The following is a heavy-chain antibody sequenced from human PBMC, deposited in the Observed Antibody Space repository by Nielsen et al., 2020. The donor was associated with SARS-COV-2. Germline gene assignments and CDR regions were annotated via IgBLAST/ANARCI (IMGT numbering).Heavy chain of an antibody. CDR3: ARYPGIAVAGYYYGMDI. CDR1: GYTFTSYA. V-gene: IGHV1-69*06. Sequence: SVKVSCKASGYTFTSYAISWVRQAPGQGLEWMGGIIPIFGTANYAQKFQGRVTITADKSTSTAYMELSSLRSEDTAVYYCARYPGIAVAGYYYGMDIWGQGTTVTVSS. J-gene: IGHJ6*02. CDR2: IIPIFGTA. D-gene: IGHD6-19*01.